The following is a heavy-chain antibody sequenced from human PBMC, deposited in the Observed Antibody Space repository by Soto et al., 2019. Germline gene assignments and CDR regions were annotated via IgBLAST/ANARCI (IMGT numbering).Heavy chain of an antibody. CDR1: GFTFSDYY. V-gene: IGHV3-11*01. CDR3: AIHTVTLGSEDDAFDI. D-gene: IGHD4-17*01. CDR2: ISSSGSTI. J-gene: IGHJ3*02. Sequence: QVQLVESGGGLVKPGGSLRLSCAASGFTFSDYYMSWIRLAPGKGLEWVSYISSSGSTIYYADSVKGRFTISRDNAKNSLYLQMNSLRAEDTAVYYCAIHTVTLGSEDDAFDIWGQGTMVTVSS.